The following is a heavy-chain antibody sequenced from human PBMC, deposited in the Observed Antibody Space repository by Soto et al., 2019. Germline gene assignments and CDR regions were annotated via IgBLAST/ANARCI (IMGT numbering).Heavy chain of an antibody. Sequence: EVQLLESGGGLVQPGGSLRLTCVASGFAFSTHAMSWVRQAPGKGLEWVSTFSGSGGNIYYAESVKGRLTISRDDSKNTLYLQMDSLRVEDTAVYYCAKDPPWTVGPLAMDVWGQGTTVTVSS. J-gene: IGHJ6*02. V-gene: IGHV3-23*01. CDR1: GFAFSTHA. D-gene: IGHD1-26*01. CDR3: AKDPPWTVGPLAMDV. CDR2: FSGSGGNI.